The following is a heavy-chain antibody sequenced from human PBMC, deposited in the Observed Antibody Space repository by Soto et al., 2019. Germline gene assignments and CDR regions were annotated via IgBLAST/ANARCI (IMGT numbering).Heavy chain of an antibody. J-gene: IGHJ6*02. Sequence: SQTLSLTCAISGDSVSSNSAAWNWIRQSPSRGLEWLGRTYYRSKWYNDYAVSVKSRITINPDTSKNQCSLQLNSVTPEDTAVYYCARDREFRCSSTSCYTYYYYYYGMDVWGQGTTVTVSS. D-gene: IGHD2-2*02. CDR1: GDSVSSNSAA. CDR2: TYYRSKWYN. V-gene: IGHV6-1*01. CDR3: ARDREFRCSSTSCYTYYYYYYGMDV.